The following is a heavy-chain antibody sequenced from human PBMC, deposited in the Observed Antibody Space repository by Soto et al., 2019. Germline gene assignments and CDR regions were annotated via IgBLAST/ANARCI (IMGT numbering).Heavy chain of an antibody. CDR1: GFTFINTG. J-gene: IGHJ4*02. D-gene: IGHD3-22*01. Sequence: PGGSLRLSCAGSGFTFINTGMSWVRQAPGQGLEWVSAITGNGDTTYYADSVKGRFTISRDNSKSTLYLQMNSLRAEDTAVYYCAKIDGYFDYWGQGTLVTVPQ. CDR2: ITGNGDTT. CDR3: AKIDGYFDY. V-gene: IGHV3-23*01.